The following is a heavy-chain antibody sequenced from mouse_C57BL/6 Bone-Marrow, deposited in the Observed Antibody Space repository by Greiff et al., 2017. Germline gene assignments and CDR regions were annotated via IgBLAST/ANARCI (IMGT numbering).Heavy chain of an antibody. D-gene: IGHD2-5*01. Sequence: QVQLQQPGAELVRPGSSVKLSCKASGYTFTSYWMDWVKQRPGQGLEWIGNIYPSDSETHYNQKFKDKATLTVDKSSSTAYMQLSSLTSEYSAVYYCARSNYVSYYAMDYWGQGTSVTVSA. CDR2: IYPSDSET. CDR3: ARSNYVSYYAMDY. V-gene: IGHV1-61*01. CDR1: GYTFTSYW. J-gene: IGHJ4*01.